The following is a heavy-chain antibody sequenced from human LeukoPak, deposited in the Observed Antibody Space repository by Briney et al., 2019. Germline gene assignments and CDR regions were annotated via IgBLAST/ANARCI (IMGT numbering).Heavy chain of an antibody. V-gene: IGHV4-61*02. J-gene: IGHJ5*02. CDR3: ARYSGYSYGYLWFDP. D-gene: IGHD5-18*01. CDR2: IYTSGST. CDR1: GGSISSGSYY. Sequence: SETLSLTCTVSGGSISSGSYYWSWIRQPAGKGLEWIGRIYTSGSTNYNPSLKSRVTISVDTSKNQFSLKLSSVTAADTAVYYCARYSGYSYGYLWFDPWGQGTLVTVSS.